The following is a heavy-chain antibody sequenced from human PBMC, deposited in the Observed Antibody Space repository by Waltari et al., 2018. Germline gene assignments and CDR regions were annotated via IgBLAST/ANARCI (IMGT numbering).Heavy chain of an antibody. J-gene: IGHJ6*02. CDR2: IIPSFGIP. Sequence: QVQLVQSGAEVKKPGSSVKVSCKASGGTFSSYTISWVRQAPGQGLEWMGRIIPSFGIPNYAQKFQGRGTITAYKSTSTAYMELSSLRSEDTAVYYCARDRGVAATYGMDVWGQGTTVTVSS. CDR1: GGTFSSYT. CDR3: ARDRGVAATYGMDV. V-gene: IGHV1-69*08. D-gene: IGHD2-15*01.